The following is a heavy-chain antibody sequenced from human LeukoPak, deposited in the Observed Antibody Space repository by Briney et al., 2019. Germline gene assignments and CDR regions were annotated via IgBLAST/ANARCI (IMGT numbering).Heavy chain of an antibody. J-gene: IGHJ4*02. D-gene: IGHD3-10*01. CDR1: GFTFSSYG. V-gene: IGHV3-33*01. Sequence: PGGSLRLSCAASGFTFSSYGMHWVRQAPGKGLEWVAAIWYDGSNKYYADSVKGRFTISRDNSKNTLYLQMNSLRAEDTAVYYCARGPNYYGSGSYYTGFDYWGQGTLVTVSS. CDR3: ARGPNYYGSGSYYTGFDY. CDR2: IWYDGSNK.